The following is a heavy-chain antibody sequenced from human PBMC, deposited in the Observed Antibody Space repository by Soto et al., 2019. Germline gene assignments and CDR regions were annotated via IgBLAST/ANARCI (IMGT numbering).Heavy chain of an antibody. Sequence: PGQGLEWMGWISAYNGNTNYAQKLQGRVTMTTDTSTSTAYMELRSLRSDDTAVYYCARAPALELDYWGQGTLVTVSS. D-gene: IGHD1-1*01. V-gene: IGHV1-18*01. CDR3: ARAPALELDY. CDR2: ISAYNGNT. J-gene: IGHJ4*02.